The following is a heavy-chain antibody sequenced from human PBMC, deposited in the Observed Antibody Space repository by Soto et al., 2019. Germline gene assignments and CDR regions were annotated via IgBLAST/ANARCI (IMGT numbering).Heavy chain of an antibody. D-gene: IGHD4-17*01. Sequence: QVQLVESGGGVVQPGKSLRLSCAASGFTFSSYPMHWVRQAPGKGLEWVAVIWYDGSNKYYADSVKGRFTISRDNSKNTLYLQMNSLRAEDTAVYYCAKDHPISDYGDYLFFDYWGQGTLVTVSS. V-gene: IGHV3-33*06. CDR2: IWYDGSNK. J-gene: IGHJ4*02. CDR1: GFTFSSYP. CDR3: AKDHPISDYGDYLFFDY.